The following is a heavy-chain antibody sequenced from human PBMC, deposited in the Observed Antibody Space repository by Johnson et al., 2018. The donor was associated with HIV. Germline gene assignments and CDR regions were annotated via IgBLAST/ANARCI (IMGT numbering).Heavy chain of an antibody. CDR1: GFTFSSYA. D-gene: IGHD5-24*01. V-gene: IGHV3-30*04. CDR3: TSRRDGYNLIGI. Sequence: QVQLVESGGGVVQPGRSLRLSCAASGFTFSSYAMHWVRQAPGKGLEWVAVISYDGSKKYYADSVKGRFTISRDNSKNTLYLQMNSLRAEDTAVYYCTSRRDGYNLIGIWGQGTMVTVSS. CDR2: ISYDGSKK. J-gene: IGHJ3*02.